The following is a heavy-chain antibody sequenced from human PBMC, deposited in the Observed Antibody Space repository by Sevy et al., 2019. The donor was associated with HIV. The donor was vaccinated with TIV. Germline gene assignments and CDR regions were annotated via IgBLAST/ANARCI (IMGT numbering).Heavy chain of an antibody. D-gene: IGHD6-19*01. CDR3: ARISAVAGHGDDY. V-gene: IGHV1-2*06. CDR1: GYTFTGYY. J-gene: IGHJ4*02. CDR2: INPNSGGT. Sequence: ASVKVSCKASGYTFTGYYMHWVRQAPGQGLEWMGRINPNSGGTNYAQKFQGRVTMTRDTSISTAYMELSRLRSDDTAVYHCARISAVAGHGDDYWGQGTLVTVSS.